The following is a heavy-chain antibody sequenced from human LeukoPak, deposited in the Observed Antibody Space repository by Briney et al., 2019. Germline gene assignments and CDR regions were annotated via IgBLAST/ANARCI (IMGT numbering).Heavy chain of an antibody. D-gene: IGHD6-19*01. Sequence: PSETLSLTCAVYGESFSGYYWSWIRQPTGQGLEWIGEINHSGSTNYNPSLKSRVTISVDTSKNQFSLKLSSVTAADTAVYYCARQGYSSGWYPGSYYYYGMDVWGQGTTVTVSS. J-gene: IGHJ6*02. CDR2: INHSGST. CDR1: GESFSGYY. CDR3: ARQGYSSGWYPGSYYYYGMDV. V-gene: IGHV4-34*01.